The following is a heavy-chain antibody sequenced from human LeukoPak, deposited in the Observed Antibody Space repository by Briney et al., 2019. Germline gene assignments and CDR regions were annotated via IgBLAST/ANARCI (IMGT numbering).Heavy chain of an antibody. Sequence: SETLSLTCGVSGGSISGTNWWSWVRQPPGQGLEWIGEISLAGQTNYNPSLNGRVTMSLDKSSNQLSLHLTTVTAADTATYFCSREGGPFCPFGYWGQGTLVIVSS. CDR2: ISLAGQT. J-gene: IGHJ4*02. D-gene: IGHD1-26*01. CDR1: GGSISGTNW. CDR3: SREGGPFCPFGY. V-gene: IGHV4/OR15-8*02.